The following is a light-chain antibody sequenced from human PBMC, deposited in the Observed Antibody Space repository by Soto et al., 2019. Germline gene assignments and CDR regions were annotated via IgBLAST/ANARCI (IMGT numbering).Light chain of an antibody. J-gene: IGKJ4*01. CDR1: QSLLNSNGYYS. CDR3: MQALQLPLT. Sequence: DIVMTQSPLFLPVTPGEPASISCRSSQSLLNSNGYYSLDWYLQKPGQSPQLLIYMGSNRASGVPDRFSGSGSGTDFTLKISRVEAEDVGVYYCMQALQLPLTFGGGTKVDIK. CDR2: MGS. V-gene: IGKV2-28*01.